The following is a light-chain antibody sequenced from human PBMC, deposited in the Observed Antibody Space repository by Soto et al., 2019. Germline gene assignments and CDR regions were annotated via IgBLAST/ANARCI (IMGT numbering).Light chain of an antibody. CDR2: GAS. CDR1: QSVSSN. V-gene: IGKV3-15*01. CDR3: QQYNNWPPRGT. Sequence: EIVMTQSPATLSVSPGERATLSCRASQSVSSNLAWYQQIPGQAPRLLIYGASTRATGIPARFSGSGSGTDFTLTISSLQSKDFAVYYCQQYNNWPPRGTFGQGTKVEIK. J-gene: IGKJ1*01.